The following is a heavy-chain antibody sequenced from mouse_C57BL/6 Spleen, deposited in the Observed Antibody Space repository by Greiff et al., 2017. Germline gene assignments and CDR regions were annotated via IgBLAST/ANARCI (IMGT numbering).Heavy chain of an antibody. CDR2: IDPEDGET. CDR3: ARHTTVVGPFDY. J-gene: IGHJ2*01. D-gene: IGHD1-1*01. CDR1: GFNIKDYY. V-gene: IGHV14-2*01. Sequence: EVQVVESGAELVKPGASVKLSCTASGFNIKDYYMHWVKQRTEQGLEWIGRIDPEDGETKYAPKFQGKATITADTSSNTAYLQLSRLTSEDTAVYYCARHTTVVGPFDYWGQGTTLTVSS.